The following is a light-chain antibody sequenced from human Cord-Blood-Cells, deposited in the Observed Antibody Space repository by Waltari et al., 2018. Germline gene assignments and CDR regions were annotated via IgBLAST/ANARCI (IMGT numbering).Light chain of an antibody. J-gene: IGKJ1*01. CDR3: QQSYSTPPT. V-gene: IGKV1-39*01. CDR2: AAS. Sequence: IQMSQTPSSLHASVGDRVTITCRASQSISSYLNWYQQKPGKAPKLLIYAASSLQSGVPSRFSGSGSGTDFTLTISSLQPEDFATYYCQQSYSTPPTFGQGTKVEIK. CDR1: QSISSY.